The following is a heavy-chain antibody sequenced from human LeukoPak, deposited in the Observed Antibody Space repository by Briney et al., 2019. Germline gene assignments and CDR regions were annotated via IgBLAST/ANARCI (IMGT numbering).Heavy chain of an antibody. CDR3: AKAGIVATINADWFVP. V-gene: IGHV1-8*01. J-gene: IGHJ5*02. D-gene: IGHD5-12*01. CDR1: GYTFTNYD. CDR2: MNPNTGNT. Sequence: GASVKVSCKASGYTFTNYDINWVRQATGQGLEWMGYMNPNTGNTGYAQKFQGRVTMTRDTSISTVYMELSSLTSEDTAVYYCAKAGIVATINADWFVPWGQGTLVTVSS.